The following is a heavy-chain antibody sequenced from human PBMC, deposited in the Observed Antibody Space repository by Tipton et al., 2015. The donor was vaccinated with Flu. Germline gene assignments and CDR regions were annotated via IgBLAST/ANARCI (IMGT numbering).Heavy chain of an antibody. D-gene: IGHD6-19*01. Sequence: TLSLTCVVSGGSISSGGYCWSWIRQPPGKGLEWIGCIYYSGRTYYNPSLKSRVTISVDTSKNQFSLKLSSVTAADTAVYYCAREKDSSGSEFFQQWGQGTLVTVSS. CDR1: GGSISSGGYC. CDR3: AREKDSSGSEFFQQ. J-gene: IGHJ1*01. V-gene: IGHV4-30-4*07. CDR2: IYYSGRT.